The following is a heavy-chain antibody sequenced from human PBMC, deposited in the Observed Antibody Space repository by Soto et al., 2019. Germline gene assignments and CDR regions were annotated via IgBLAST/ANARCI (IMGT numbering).Heavy chain of an antibody. CDR2: IDYRGNT. V-gene: IGHV4-59*08. D-gene: IGHD3-9*01. J-gene: IGHJ4*02. CDR3: SRHPGYYDIFTGYTTYYFDY. Sequence: QVQLQESGPGLVKPSETLSLTCTVSGGSIGTYYWSWIRQPPGKGLEWIGYIDYRGNTDYNPSLKSRITISLDTHKSKFSLKLSSVTAADTAVYYCSRHPGYYDIFTGYTTYYFDYWGQGILVTVSS. CDR1: GGSIGTYY.